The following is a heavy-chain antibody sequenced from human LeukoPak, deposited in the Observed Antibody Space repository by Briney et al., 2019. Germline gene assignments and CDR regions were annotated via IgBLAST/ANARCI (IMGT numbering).Heavy chain of an antibody. CDR3: AKDLEQWLPTAFDY. V-gene: IGHV3-23*01. D-gene: IGHD6-19*01. CDR2: ISGSGGST. J-gene: IGHJ4*02. Sequence: GGSLRLSCAASGFTISNYAMSWVRQAPGKGLEWVSAISGSGGSTYYADSVKGRFTISRDNSKNTLYLQMNSLRAEDTAVYYCAKDLEQWLPTAFDYWGQGTLVTVSS. CDR1: GFTISNYA.